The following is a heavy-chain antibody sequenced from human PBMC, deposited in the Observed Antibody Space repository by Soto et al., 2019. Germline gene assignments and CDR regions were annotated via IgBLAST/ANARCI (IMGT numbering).Heavy chain of an antibody. Sequence: EVQLLESGGGLVQPGGSLRLSCAASGFTFSSYAMNWVRQAPGKGLEWVSAISGSGGSTYYADSVKGRFTISRDNSKNXLYLQMNSLRAEDTAVYYCAKTHDGDDVWGGYFDLWGRGTLVTVSS. CDR3: AKTHDGDDVWGGYFDL. J-gene: IGHJ2*01. V-gene: IGHV3-23*01. D-gene: IGHD4-17*01. CDR2: ISGSGGST. CDR1: GFTFSSYA.